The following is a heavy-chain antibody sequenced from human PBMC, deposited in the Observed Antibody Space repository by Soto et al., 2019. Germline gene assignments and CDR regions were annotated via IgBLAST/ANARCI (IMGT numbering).Heavy chain of an antibody. CDR3: ARDXLGYCSGGSCYSNGMDV. CDR1: GGTFSSYA. J-gene: IGHJ6*02. D-gene: IGHD2-15*01. V-gene: IGHV1-69*13. CDR2: IIPIFGTA. Sequence: GASVKVSCKASGGTFSSYAISWVRQAPGQGLEWMGGIIPIFGTANYAQKFQGRVTITADESTSTAYMELSSLRSEDTTVYYCARDXLGYCSGGSCYSNGMDVWGQGTTVTVSS.